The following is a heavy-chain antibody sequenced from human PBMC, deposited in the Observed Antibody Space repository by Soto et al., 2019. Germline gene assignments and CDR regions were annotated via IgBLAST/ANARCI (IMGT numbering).Heavy chain of an antibody. CDR1: GDSVSSNSAG. J-gene: IGHJ5*02. CDR2: TYYRSKWYY. V-gene: IGHV6-1*01. CDR3: AKGDNPGPKTGYAFDP. Sequence: QTPSLTRAITGDSVSSNSAGWSWVRQSPSRGLEWLGRTYYRSKWYYEYAVSVRGRITINPDTSKNQYSLQLNSVTPEDTAVYFCAKGDNPGPKTGYAFDPWGQGIMVTVS. D-gene: IGHD5-12*01.